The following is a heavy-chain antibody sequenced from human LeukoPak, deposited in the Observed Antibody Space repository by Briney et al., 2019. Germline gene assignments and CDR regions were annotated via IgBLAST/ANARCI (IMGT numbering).Heavy chain of an antibody. CDR3: ARGAPHCSKTSCYSYYYGMDV. D-gene: IGHD2-2*01. CDR1: GFTFSGSA. J-gene: IGHJ6*02. V-gene: IGHV3-64*01. CDR2: ISTNEITT. Sequence: GGPLRLSCAASGFTFSGSAMHWVRQAPGKGLEYISTISTNEITTYYANSVKGRFTISRDNSKNTLYLQMGSLRAEDMAVYYCARGAPHCSKTSCYSYYYGMDVWGQGTTVTVSS.